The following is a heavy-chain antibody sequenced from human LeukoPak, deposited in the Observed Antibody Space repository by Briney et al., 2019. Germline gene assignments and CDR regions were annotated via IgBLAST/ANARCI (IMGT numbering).Heavy chain of an antibody. V-gene: IGHV1-69*05. J-gene: IGHJ4*02. D-gene: IGHD3-3*01. CDR1: GGTFSSYA. CDR2: IIPIFGTA. CDR3: ARGRYDFWSGYSKYYFDY. Sequence: SVKVSCKASGGTFSSYAISWVRQAPGQGLEWMGGIIPIFGTANYAQKFQGRVTITTDESTSTAYMELSSLRSEDTAVYYCARGRYDFWSGYSKYYFDYWGQGTLVTVSS.